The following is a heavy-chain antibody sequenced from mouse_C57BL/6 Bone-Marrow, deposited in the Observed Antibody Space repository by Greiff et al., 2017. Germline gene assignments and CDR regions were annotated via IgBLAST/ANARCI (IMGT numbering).Heavy chain of an antibody. Sequence: QVQLQQSGAELARPGASVKLSCKASGYTFTSYGISWVKQRTGQGLEWIGEIYPRSGNTYYNEKFKGKATLTADKSSSTAYMELRSLTSEDSAVYFYARDYYYGYYYAMDYWGQGTSVTVSS. CDR1: GYTFTSYG. V-gene: IGHV1-81*01. J-gene: IGHJ4*01. D-gene: IGHD1-1*01. CDR2: IYPRSGNT. CDR3: ARDYYYGYYYAMDY.